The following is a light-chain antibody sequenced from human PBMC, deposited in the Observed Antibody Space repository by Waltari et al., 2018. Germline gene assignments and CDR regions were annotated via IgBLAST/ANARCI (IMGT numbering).Light chain of an antibody. CDR3: SSYAGSNTQYV. V-gene: IGLV2-8*01. CDR1: SSDVGHYNY. CDR2: EVS. Sequence: QSALTQPPSASGSLGQSVTIPCTGTSSDVGHYNYVSWYQQHPGKAPKLMISEVSKRPSGVPGRFSGSKSGNTASLTVSGLQPEDEADYYCSSYAGSNTQYVFGTGTKVTVL. J-gene: IGLJ1*01.